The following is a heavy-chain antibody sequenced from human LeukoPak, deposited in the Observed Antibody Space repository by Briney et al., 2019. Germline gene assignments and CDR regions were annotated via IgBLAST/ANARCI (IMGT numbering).Heavy chain of an antibody. Sequence: GGSLRLSCAASGFTFSSYWMSWVRQAPGKGPEWVASIKQDGSEKYYVDSVKGRFTISRDNAKNSLYLQMNSLRAEDTAVYYCARKAYSDYVWGSYRYKYGMDVWGQGTTVTASS. CDR1: GFTFSSYW. CDR3: ARKAYSDYVWGSYRYKYGMDV. V-gene: IGHV3-7*01. D-gene: IGHD3-16*02. J-gene: IGHJ6*02. CDR2: IKQDGSEK.